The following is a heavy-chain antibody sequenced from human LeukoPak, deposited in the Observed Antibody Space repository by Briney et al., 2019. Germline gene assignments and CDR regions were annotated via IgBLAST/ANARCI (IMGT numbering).Heavy chain of an antibody. CDR3: ARVDCSSPTSCYYYMDV. D-gene: IGHD2-2*01. Sequence: GGSLRLSCAASGFTFSTYSMNWVRQTPGKGLEWVSYISSSSNYIYYADSVKGRFTIPRDNAKNSLYLQMNSLTVEDTAVYYCARVDCSSPTSCYYYMDVWGKGTTVTISS. CDR1: GFTFSTYS. V-gene: IGHV3-21*01. CDR2: ISSSSNYI. J-gene: IGHJ6*03.